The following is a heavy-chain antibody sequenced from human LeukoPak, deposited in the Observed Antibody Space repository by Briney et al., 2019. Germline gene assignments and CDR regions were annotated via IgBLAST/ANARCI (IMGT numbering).Heavy chain of an antibody. CDR2: ISSSSTI. CDR3: ASFSITMIPEDY. D-gene: IGHD3-22*01. J-gene: IGHJ4*02. Sequence: GGSLRLSCAASGFTFSSYSMSWVRQAPGKGLEWVSYISSSSTIYYADSVKGRFTISRDNAKNSLYLQMNSLRAEDTAVYYCASFSITMIPEDYWGQGTLVTVSS. CDR1: GFTFSSYS. V-gene: IGHV3-48*01.